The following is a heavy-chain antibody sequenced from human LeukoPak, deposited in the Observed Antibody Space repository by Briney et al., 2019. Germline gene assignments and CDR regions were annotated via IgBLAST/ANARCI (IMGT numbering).Heavy chain of an antibody. V-gene: IGHV4-59*01. CDR2: IYYSGST. J-gene: IGHJ5*02. CDR3: ARDNILLVPAAITYNWFDP. D-gene: IGHD2-2*01. Sequence: SETLSLTCTVSGGSISSYYWSWIRQPPGKEPEWIGYIYYSGSTNYNPSLKSRVTISVDTSKNQFSLKLSSVTAADTAVYYCARDNILLVPAAITYNWFDPWGQGTLVTVSS. CDR1: GGSISSYY.